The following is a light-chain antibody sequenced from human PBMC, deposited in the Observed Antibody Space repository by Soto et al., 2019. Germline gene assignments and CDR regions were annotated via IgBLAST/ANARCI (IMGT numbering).Light chain of an antibody. CDR3: GTWDSSLSAGQGV. CDR2: DNN. V-gene: IGLV1-51*01. Sequence: QSVLTQPPSVSAAPGQKVTISCSGSSSNIGNNYVSWYQQLPGTAPKLLIYDNNKRPSGIPDRFSGSKSGTSATLSITGLQTGDEADYYCGTWDSSLSAGQGVFGGGTKLTVL. CDR1: SSNIGNNY. J-gene: IGLJ2*01.